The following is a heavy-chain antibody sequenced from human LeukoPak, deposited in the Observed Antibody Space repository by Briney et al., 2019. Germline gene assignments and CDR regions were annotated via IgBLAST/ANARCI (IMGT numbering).Heavy chain of an antibody. CDR2: IYTSGST. CDR1: GGSISSYF. Sequence: PSETLSLTCTVSGGSISSYFWSWIRQPAGKGLEWIGRIYTSGSTYYNPSLKSRVTMSVDTSKNQFSLKLSSVTAADTAVYYCARDQVAIVGASYWFDPWGQGTLVTVSS. V-gene: IGHV4-4*07. D-gene: IGHD1-26*01. CDR3: ARDQVAIVGASYWFDP. J-gene: IGHJ5*02.